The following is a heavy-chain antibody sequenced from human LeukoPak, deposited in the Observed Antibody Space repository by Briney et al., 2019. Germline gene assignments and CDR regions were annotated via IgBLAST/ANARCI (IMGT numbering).Heavy chain of an antibody. CDR3: ARTRTYYYDSSGKYWYFDL. Sequence: SETLSLTCTVSGGSISSYYWSWIRQPPGKGLEWIGYIYYSGTTTYNPSLKSRITISVDTSKNQFSLKLSSVTAADTAVNYCARTRTYYYDSSGKYWYFDLWGRGTLVTVSS. CDR2: IYYSGTT. D-gene: IGHD3-22*01. V-gene: IGHV4-59*12. J-gene: IGHJ2*01. CDR1: GGSISSYY.